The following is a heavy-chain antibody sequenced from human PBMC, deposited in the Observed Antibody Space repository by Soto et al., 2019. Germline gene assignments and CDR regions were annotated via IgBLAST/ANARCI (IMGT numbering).Heavy chain of an antibody. V-gene: IGHV1-3*01. CDR3: ARDLSPYYYGSGSYYNPLGDY. CDR2: INAGNGNT. CDR1: GYTFTSYA. J-gene: IGHJ4*02. D-gene: IGHD3-10*01. Sequence: QVQLVQSGAEVKKPGASVKVSCKASGYTFTSYAMHWVRQAPGQRLEWMGWINAGNGNTKYSQKFQGRVTITRDTSASTAYMELSSLRYEDTAVYYCARDLSPYYYGSGSYYNPLGDYWGQGTLVTVSS.